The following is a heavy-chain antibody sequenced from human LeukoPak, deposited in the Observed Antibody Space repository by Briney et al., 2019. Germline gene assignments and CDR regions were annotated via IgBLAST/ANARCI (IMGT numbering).Heavy chain of an antibody. Sequence: GGSLRHSCAASGFTLSAYAMHWVRLAPGKGLEWVALISYDGSNKYYADFVKGRFTISRDSSKNTLYLQVNSLRAEDTAVYYCAKEALGSSWCPNYSDYWGQGTLVTVSS. V-gene: IGHV3-30*18. CDR2: ISYDGSNK. J-gene: IGHJ4*02. D-gene: IGHD6-13*01. CDR3: AKEALGSSWCPNYSDY. CDR1: GFTLSAYA.